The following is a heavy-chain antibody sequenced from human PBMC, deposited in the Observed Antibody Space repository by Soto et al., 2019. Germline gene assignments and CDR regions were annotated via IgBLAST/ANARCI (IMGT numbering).Heavy chain of an antibody. J-gene: IGHJ4*02. D-gene: IGHD1-7*01. CDR1: GGSISSYY. Sequence: PSETLSLTCTVSGGSISSYYWGWIRQPPGKGLEWIGYIYYSGSTNYNPSLKSRVTISLDKSENQFSLKVTSLTAADTAVYYCASRDPGTSVDYWGQGTLVTVSS. CDR3: ASRDPGTSVDY. CDR2: IYYSGST. V-gene: IGHV4-59*08.